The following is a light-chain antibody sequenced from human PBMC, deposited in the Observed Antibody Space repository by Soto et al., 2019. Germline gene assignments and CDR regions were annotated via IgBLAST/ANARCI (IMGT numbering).Light chain of an antibody. J-gene: IGLJ1*01. CDR1: SSDVGGYNY. V-gene: IGLV2-8*01. CDR3: SSYVASKSYV. Sequence: QSVRTQPPSASGAAGQAVTISCTGTSSDVGGYNYVSWYQQHPGKAPKLLIYEVTKRPSGVPDRFSGSKSGNTASLTVSGLQAEDEADYYCSSYVASKSYVFGTGTKVTVL. CDR2: EVT.